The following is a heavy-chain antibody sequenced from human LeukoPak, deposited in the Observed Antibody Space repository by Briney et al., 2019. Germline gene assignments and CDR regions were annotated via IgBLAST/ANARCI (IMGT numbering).Heavy chain of an antibody. D-gene: IGHD3-10*01. CDR2: IYSSGST. V-gene: IGHV4-39*01. CDR3: ARRGGSGRSFDY. CDR1: GXSISSSSYY. Sequence: KPSETLSLTFTVSGXSISSSSYYWGWIRQPPGKGLEWIGSIYSSGSTYYNPSLKSRVTISVDTSKNQFSLNLSSVPASDTAVYYCARRGGSGRSFDYWGQGILVTVSS. J-gene: IGHJ4*02.